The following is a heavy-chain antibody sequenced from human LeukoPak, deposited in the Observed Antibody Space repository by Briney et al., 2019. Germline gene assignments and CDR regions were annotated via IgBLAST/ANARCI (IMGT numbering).Heavy chain of an antibody. CDR2: INWNGGST. V-gene: IGHV3-20*04. Sequence: GGSLRLSCAASGFTFDDYGMSRVRQAPGKGLEWVSGINWNGGSTGYADSVKGRFTISRDNAKNSLYLQMNSLRAEDTALYYCARTRHYYDSSGYHIWGQGTMVTVSS. CDR3: ARTRHYYDSSGYHI. J-gene: IGHJ3*02. CDR1: GFTFDDYG. D-gene: IGHD3-22*01.